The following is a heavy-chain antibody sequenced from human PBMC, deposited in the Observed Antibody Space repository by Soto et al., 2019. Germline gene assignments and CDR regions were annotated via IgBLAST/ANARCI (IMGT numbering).Heavy chain of an antibody. D-gene: IGHD6-6*01. CDR3: ARTRSFTLGFYYDGMDV. CDR1: GYSFASYW. J-gene: IGHJ6*02. CDR2: TYPGDSDT. Sequence: GESLKISCQGSGYSFASYWIGWVRQMPGKDLEWMGITYPGDSDTRYSPSFQGQVTISADKSLRTAYLQWASLKASDTALYYCARTRSFTLGFYYDGMDVWGQGTTVTVSS. V-gene: IGHV5-51*01.